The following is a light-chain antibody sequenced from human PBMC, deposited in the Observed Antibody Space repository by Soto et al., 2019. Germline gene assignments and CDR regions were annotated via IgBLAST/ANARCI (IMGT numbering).Light chain of an antibody. CDR3: MQALQTPLT. CDR1: QSLLHSNGYNY. V-gene: IGKV2-28*01. J-gene: IGKJ4*01. Sequence: DIVMTQSPLSLPVTPGEAASISCRSGQSLLHSNGYNYLDWYMQKPGQSPQLLIYLGSTRASGVPDRFSGSGSGTDFTLKISRVEAEDVGVYYCMQALQTPLTFGGGTKVDIK. CDR2: LGS.